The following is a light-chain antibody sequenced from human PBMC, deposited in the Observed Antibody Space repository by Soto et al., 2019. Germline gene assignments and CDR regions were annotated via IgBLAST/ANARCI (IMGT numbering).Light chain of an antibody. CDR2: GNT. Sequence: QSVLTQPPSVSGAPGQRVTISCTGSSSNIGAGYDVHWYQQLPGTAPKLLIYGNTNRPSGVPDRFSGSKSGNTASLTVSGLQAEDEADYYCSSHAGSNNVVFGGGTKLTVL. CDR1: SSNIGAGYD. J-gene: IGLJ2*01. V-gene: IGLV1-40*01. CDR3: SSHAGSNNVV.